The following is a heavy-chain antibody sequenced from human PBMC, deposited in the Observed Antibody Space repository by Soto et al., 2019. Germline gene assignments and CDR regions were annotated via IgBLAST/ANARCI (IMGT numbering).Heavy chain of an antibody. CDR3: AKDRDSSGWFSGYYYGVDV. CDR1: GFTFSSYG. V-gene: IGHV3-30*18. CDR2: ISYDGSNK. J-gene: IGHJ6*02. Sequence: GGSLGLSCAASGFTFSSYGMRWVRQATGKGLEWVALISYDGSNKYYADSVKGRFTISRDNSKNTLSLQVSSLRPEDTAVYYCAKDRDSSGWFSGYYYGVDVWGQGTTVTVSS. D-gene: IGHD6-19*01.